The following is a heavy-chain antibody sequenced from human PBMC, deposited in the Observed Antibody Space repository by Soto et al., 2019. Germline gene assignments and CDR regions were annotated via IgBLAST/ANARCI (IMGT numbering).Heavy chain of an antibody. CDR3: ARGRIVVLPAARHNWFDP. Sequence: QVQLQQWGAGLLKPSETLSLTCAVYGGSFSGYYWSWIRQPPGKGLEWIGEINHSGSTNYNPSLTSRVTISVDTSKNQFSLKLSSVTAADTAVDYCARGRIVVLPAARHNWFDPWGQGTLVTVSS. V-gene: IGHV4-34*01. CDR1: GGSFSGYY. CDR2: INHSGST. D-gene: IGHD2-2*01. J-gene: IGHJ5*02.